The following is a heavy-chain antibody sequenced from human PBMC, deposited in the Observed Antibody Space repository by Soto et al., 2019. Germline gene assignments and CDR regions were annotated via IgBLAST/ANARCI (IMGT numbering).Heavy chain of an antibody. CDR1: GFMFSGFS. J-gene: IGHJ4*02. Sequence: EVQLRESGGDLVPPGGSQRLSCAAAGFMFSGFSVYWVRQAPGKGLAWVSAITPGGEITYYADSVKGRFTISKDDSKNTLNLQMDDLRAADTAKYSCAKGQNYGSRLDSWGQGTLVTVSS. V-gene: IGHV3-23*01. CDR3: AKGQNYGSRLDS. D-gene: IGHD4-17*01. CDR2: ITPGGEIT.